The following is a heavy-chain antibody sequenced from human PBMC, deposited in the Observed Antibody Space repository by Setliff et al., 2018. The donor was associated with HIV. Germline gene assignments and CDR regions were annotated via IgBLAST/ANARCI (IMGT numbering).Heavy chain of an antibody. V-gene: IGHV4-61*09. CDR3: ARQSGYTRGWDIFGLVAGSFDI. CDR2: IYTSGST. Sequence: PSETLSLTCTVSGGSVSSGRFYWSWIRQPAGKGLEWIGQIYTSGSTNYNPSLRSRVTVSIESSKNQFSLRLNSVTAADTAVYYCARQSGYTRGWDIFGLVAGSFDIWGHGTMVTVSS. D-gene: IGHD3-3*01. J-gene: IGHJ3*02. CDR1: GGSVSSGRFY.